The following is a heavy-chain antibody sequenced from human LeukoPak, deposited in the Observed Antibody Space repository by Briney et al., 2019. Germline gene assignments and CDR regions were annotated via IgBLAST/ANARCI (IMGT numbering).Heavy chain of an antibody. CDR2: IIPILGIA. Sequence: GASVKVSCKASGGTFSSYAISWVRQAPGQGLEWMGRIIPILGIANYAQKFQGRVTITADKSTSTAYMELSSLRSEDTAVYYCARDRGARSPGVTFYFDYWGQGTLVTVSS. D-gene: IGHD2-8*01. J-gene: IGHJ4*02. V-gene: IGHV1-69*04. CDR3: ARDRGARSPGVTFYFDY. CDR1: GGTFSSYA.